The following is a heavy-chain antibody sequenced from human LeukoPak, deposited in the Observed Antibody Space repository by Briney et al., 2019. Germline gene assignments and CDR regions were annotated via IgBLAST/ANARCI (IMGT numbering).Heavy chain of an antibody. CDR3: ARGMAVSGTHYYYFYAMDV. CDR2: IHHSGSPT. D-gene: IGHD6-19*01. J-gene: IGHJ6*02. CDR1: GGSISSHY. Sequence: SETLSLTCTVSGGSISSHYWGWIRQPPGKGLEWLGYIHHSGSPTNYNPSLKNRVTISVDTSKNQFSLKLNSVTAADTAMYYRARGMAVSGTHYYYFYAMDVWGQGTTVTVSS. V-gene: IGHV4-59*11.